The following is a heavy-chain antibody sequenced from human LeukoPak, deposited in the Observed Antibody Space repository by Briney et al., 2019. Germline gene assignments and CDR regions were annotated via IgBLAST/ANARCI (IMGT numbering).Heavy chain of an antibody. J-gene: IGHJ6*03. Sequence: PSETLSLTCTVSGGSINTYYWSWIRQPPGKGLEWIGYISYSGNTNYDPSLKSRVTISVDTSKNQFSLKLSSVTAADTAVYYCARVRKTQIYNYGSLDYYYYMDVWGKGTTVTVPS. V-gene: IGHV4-59*01. D-gene: IGHD5-18*01. CDR1: GGSINTYY. CDR3: ARVRKTQIYNYGSLDYYYYMDV. CDR2: ISYSGNT.